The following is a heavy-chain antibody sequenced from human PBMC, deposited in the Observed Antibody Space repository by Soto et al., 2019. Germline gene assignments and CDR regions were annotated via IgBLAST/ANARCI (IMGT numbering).Heavy chain of an antibody. CDR2: ISWNSATL. Sequence: EVQLVESGGGLVQPGGSVRLSCVGSGFIFEDFGMNWVRQVPGKGLEWVSCISWNSATLSYADSVKGRFIVSRDNAKNNLYLQTHSLRAEEAALSDCGKGVRFYYYASSAELYDYWGPEPLFTVSS. V-gene: IGHV3-9*01. CDR3: GKGVRFYYYASSAELYDY. D-gene: IGHD3-10*01. J-gene: IGHJ4*02. CDR1: GFIFEDFG.